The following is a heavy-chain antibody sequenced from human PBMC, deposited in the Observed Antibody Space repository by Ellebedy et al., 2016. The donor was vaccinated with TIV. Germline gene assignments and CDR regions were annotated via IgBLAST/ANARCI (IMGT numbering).Heavy chain of an antibody. CDR3: AREGWELPHDAFDI. CDR2: IYYSGST. D-gene: IGHD1-26*01. V-gene: IGHV4-39*07. J-gene: IGHJ3*02. Sequence: SETLSLTCTVSGGSISSSSYYWGWIRQSPGKGLEWIGSIYYSGSTYYNPSLKSRVTISVDTSKNQFSLKLSSVTAADTAVYYCAREGWELPHDAFDIWGQGTMVTVSS. CDR1: GGSISSSSYY.